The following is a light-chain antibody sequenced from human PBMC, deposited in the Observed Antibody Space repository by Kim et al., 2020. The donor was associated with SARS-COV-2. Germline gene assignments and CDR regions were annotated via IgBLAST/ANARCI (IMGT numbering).Light chain of an antibody. CDR2: DVS. CDR1: SSDVGDYTY. CDR3: TSYTTTRVL. J-gene: IGLJ2*01. Sequence: PGQSITISCTGSSSDVGDYTYLSWYQQHPDKAPKLIIYDVSKRPSGVSSRFSGSKSANTASLTISGLQAEDEAAYYCTSYTTTRVLFGGGTQLTVL. V-gene: IGLV2-14*03.